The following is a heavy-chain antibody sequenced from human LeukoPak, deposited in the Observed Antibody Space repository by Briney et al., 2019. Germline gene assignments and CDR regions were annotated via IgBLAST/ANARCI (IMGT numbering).Heavy chain of an antibody. J-gene: IGHJ5*02. CDR2: IYYSGHT. Sequence: SETLSLTCTVSGGSISSSSSYYWGWIRQPPGKGLEWIGNIYYSGHTYFNPSLKSRVTLSVDTSKNQLSLKLSSVTAADTAVYYCAREDSNWFDPWGQGTRVTVSS. D-gene: IGHD4-11*01. CDR1: GGSISSSSSYY. CDR3: AREDSNWFDP. V-gene: IGHV4-39*07.